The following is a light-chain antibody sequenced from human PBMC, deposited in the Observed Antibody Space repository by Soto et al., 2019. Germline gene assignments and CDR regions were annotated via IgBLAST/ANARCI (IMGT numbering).Light chain of an antibody. CDR3: QSYDSSNQGVV. J-gene: IGLJ2*01. V-gene: IGLV6-57*04. CDR1: SGSIASNY. CDR2: EDN. Sequence: NFLLTQPHSVSESPGKTVTISCTRSSGSIASNYVQWYQQRPGSAPTTVICEDNQRPSGVPDRFSGSIDSSSNSASLTISGLKTEDEADYYCQSYDSSNQGVVFGGGTKVTVL.